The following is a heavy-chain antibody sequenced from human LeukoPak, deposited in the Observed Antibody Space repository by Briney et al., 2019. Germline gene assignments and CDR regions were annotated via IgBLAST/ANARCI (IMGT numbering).Heavy chain of an antibody. CDR1: EFALGSFA. D-gene: IGHD1-26*01. Sequence: PGGSLRLSCTASEFALGSFAMRWVRQGAGKRLEYISAISVNGNTTYYDTSVKGRFVISRDNSRNKLYLQMGRLRPEDTAMYFCVRGGASGIDYWGRGALVTVS. J-gene: IGHJ4*02. V-gene: IGHV3-64*01. CDR2: ISVNGNTT. CDR3: VRGGASGIDY.